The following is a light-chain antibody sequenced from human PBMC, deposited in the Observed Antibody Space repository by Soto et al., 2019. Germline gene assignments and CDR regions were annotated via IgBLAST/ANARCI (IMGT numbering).Light chain of an antibody. J-gene: IGKJ3*01. Sequence: EIVLTQSPGTLALSPGERATLSCRASQSVSSSYLAWYQQKPGQAPRLLIYGASSRVTGIPDRFSGSGSGTDFSLAISILEPEDLAVYYCQQYGSSPTFGPGTKVDIK. V-gene: IGKV3-20*01. CDR3: QQYGSSPT. CDR1: QSVSSSY. CDR2: GAS.